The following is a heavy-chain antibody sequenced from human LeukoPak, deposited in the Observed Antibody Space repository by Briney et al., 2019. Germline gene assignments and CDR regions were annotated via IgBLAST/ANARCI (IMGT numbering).Heavy chain of an antibody. CDR2: ISPYTGET. J-gene: IGHJ6*03. V-gene: IGHV1-18*01. D-gene: IGHD5-18*01. CDR3: ARDGESHSYGLAYMDV. Sequence: EASVKVSCKASGYIFDNHEISWVRQAPGQGLEWMGWISPYTGETNHAQKFEGRVTMTTDTSASTASMELRGLRSDDTAVYYCARDGESHSYGLAYMDVWGKGTTVTVSS. CDR1: GYIFDNHE.